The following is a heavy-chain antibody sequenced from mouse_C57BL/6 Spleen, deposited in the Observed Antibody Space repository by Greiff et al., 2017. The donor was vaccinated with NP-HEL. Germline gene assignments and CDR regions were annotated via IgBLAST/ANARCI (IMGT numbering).Heavy chain of an antibody. V-gene: IGHV1-55*01. J-gene: IGHJ2*01. CDR3: ARRSKFLLGFDY. CDR1: GYTFTSYW. CDR2: IYPGSGST. Sequence: QVQLKQPGAELVKPGASVKMSCKASGYTFTSYWITWVKQRPGQGLEWIGDIYPGSGSTNYNEKFKSKATLTVDTSSSTAYMQLSSLTSEDSAVYYCARRSKFLLGFDYWGQGTTLTVSS.